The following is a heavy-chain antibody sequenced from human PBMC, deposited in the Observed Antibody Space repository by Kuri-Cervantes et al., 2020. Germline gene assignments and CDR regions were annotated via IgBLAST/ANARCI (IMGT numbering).Heavy chain of an antibody. D-gene: IGHD3-3*01. CDR3: ARDFGSGYFDY. CDR2: ISYDGSNK. Sequence: GESLKISCAASGFTFSSYGMHWVRQAPGKGLEWVAVISYDGSNKYYADSVKGRFTISRDNSKNTLYLQMNSLRAEDTAVYYCARDFGSGYFDYWGQGTLVTVSS. V-gene: IGHV3-30*03. J-gene: IGHJ4*02. CDR1: GFTFSSYG.